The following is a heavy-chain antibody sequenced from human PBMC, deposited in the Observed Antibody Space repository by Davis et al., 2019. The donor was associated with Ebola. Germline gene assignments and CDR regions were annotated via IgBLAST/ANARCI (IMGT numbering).Heavy chain of an antibody. CDR1: GDSISSSSYY. CDR2: INHSGST. CDR3: AVGNSGSYFGAFDI. Sequence: SETLSLTCTVSGDSISSSSYYWAWIRQPPGKGLEWIGEINHSGSTNYNPSLKSRVTISVDTSKNQFSLKLSSVTAADTAVYYCAVGNSGSYFGAFDIWGQGTMVTVSS. D-gene: IGHD1-26*01. J-gene: IGHJ3*02. V-gene: IGHV4-39*07.